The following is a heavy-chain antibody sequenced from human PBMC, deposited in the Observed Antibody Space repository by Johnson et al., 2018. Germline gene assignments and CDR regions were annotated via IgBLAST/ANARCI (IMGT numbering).Heavy chain of an antibody. CDR1: GLIFSGST. V-gene: IGHV3-73*01. CDR3: ARDPAVGGGDAFDI. D-gene: IGHD6-19*01. CDR2: IRSKANSYAT. Sequence: VQLVQSGGGLVQPGGSLKLSCAASGLIFSGSTMHWVRQASGKGLEWVGRIRSKANSYATAYAASVKGRFTIPRDDSKNTAYRQMTSLKTEGTDGYYWARDPAVGGGDAFDIWGQGTMVTVSS. J-gene: IGHJ3*02.